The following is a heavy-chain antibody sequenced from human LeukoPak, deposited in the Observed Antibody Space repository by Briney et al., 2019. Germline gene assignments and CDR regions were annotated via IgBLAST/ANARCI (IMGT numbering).Heavy chain of an antibody. V-gene: IGHV4-39*07. Sequence: SETLSLTCTVSGGSISSSSYYWGWIRQPPGKGLEWIGSIYYSGSTYYNPSLKSRVTISVDTSKNQFSLKLSSVTAADTAVYYCARVGRYCGGDCYYFDYWGQGTLVTVSS. CDR2: IYYSGST. D-gene: IGHD2-21*01. J-gene: IGHJ4*02. CDR3: ARVGRYCGGDCYYFDY. CDR1: GGSISSSSYY.